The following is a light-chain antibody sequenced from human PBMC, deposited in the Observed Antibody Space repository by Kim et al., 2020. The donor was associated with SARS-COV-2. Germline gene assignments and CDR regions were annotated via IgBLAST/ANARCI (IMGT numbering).Light chain of an antibody. CDR2: AAS. J-gene: IGKJ4*01. CDR3: NRAVGSPLA. Sequence: TFTGRTRRALGGCLAWYQRKQGKSLRLRFHAASSLKGGVPLRFSGGGSGKDFTLTISTLKPEDFAAFYCNRAVGSPLAFGGRAKVDIK. V-gene: IGKV1-12*01. CDR1: RALGGC.